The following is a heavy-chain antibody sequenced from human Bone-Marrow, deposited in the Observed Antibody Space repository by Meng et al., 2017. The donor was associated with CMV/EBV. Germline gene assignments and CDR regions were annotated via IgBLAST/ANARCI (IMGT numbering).Heavy chain of an antibody. CDR2: INPSGGST. CDR3: ARDPLDQRPPIQYGMDV. J-gene: IGHJ6*02. Sequence: ASVKVSCKASGYTFTSYYMHWVRQAPGQGLEWMGIINPSGGSTSYAQKFQGRVTMTRDTSTSTVYMELSSLRSEDTAVYYCARDPLDQRPPIQYGMDVWGQGTTVTVSS. CDR1: GYTFTSYY. D-gene: IGHD6-25*01. V-gene: IGHV1-46*01.